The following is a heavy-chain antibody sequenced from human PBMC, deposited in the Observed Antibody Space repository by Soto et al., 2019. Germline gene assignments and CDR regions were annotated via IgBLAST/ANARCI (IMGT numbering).Heavy chain of an antibody. CDR3: TGGGRGDIATGYYRLDC. V-gene: IGHV3-23*01. Sequence: EVQLLESGGGLVQPGGSLRLSCAASEFTFDNYAMTWVRQAPGKGLEWVSVISGSSSHTYYADSVKGRFTISRDNSKNKVYLQMNSLRAEDPAVYYCTGGGRGDIATGYYRLDCWGQGTLVTVS. CDR2: ISGSSSHT. CDR1: EFTFDNYA. J-gene: IGHJ4*02. D-gene: IGHD3-9*01.